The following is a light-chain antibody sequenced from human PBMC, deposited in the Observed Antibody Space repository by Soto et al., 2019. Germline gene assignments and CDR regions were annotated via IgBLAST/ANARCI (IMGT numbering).Light chain of an antibody. CDR3: QQYNDWPPNYT. V-gene: IGKV3-15*01. Sequence: TVMTQSPGTLSVSPGERATISCWASQAISYNVAWYQHFPGQAPRLLIHGASTRANGVPARFSGSGAATEFTLTITSVQSEDFATYYCQQYNDWPPNYTFGRGTRLEI. J-gene: IGKJ2*01. CDR1: QAISYN. CDR2: GAS.